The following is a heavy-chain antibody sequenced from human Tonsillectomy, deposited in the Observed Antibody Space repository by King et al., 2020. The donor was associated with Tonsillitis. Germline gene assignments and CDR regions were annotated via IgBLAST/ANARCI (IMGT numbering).Heavy chain of an antibody. CDR2: IYYHGST. D-gene: IGHD6-19*01. Sequence: QLQESGPGLVKPSETLSLTCNVSGASISTYYWSWIRQPPGKGLEWIRYIYYHGSTNYNPSLNSRVTISVDTSKNQFSLKLSSVTAADTAVYYCAARIAVAGALDYWGRGTLVTVSS. CDR3: AARIAVAGALDY. CDR1: GASISTYY. V-gene: IGHV4-59*01. J-gene: IGHJ4*02.